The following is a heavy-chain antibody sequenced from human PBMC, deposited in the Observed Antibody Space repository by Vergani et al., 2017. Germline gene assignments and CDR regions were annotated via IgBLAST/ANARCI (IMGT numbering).Heavy chain of an antibody. J-gene: IGHJ4*02. V-gene: IGHV1-46*03. CDR1: GYTFTAYY. D-gene: IGHD3-9*01. CDR2: ISPDGFST. CDR3: AREPPLTGFFEF. Sequence: QVQLVQSGAEVGKPGASVKISCKASGYTFTAYYIHWVRQAPEQGLEWVGVISPDGFSTFYAQKFQGRVTITRDTSTSTVYVEVTSLRSDDTAVYYCAREPPLTGFFEFLGQGTLVTVSS.